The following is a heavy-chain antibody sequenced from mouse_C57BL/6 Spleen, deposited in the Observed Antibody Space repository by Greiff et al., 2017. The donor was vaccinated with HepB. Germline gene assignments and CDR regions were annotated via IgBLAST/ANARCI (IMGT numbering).Heavy chain of an antibody. V-gene: IGHV1-19*01. CDR2: INPYNGGT. Sequence: VQLQQSGPVLVKPGASVKMSCKASGYTFTDYYMNWVKQSHGKSLEWIGVINPYNGGTSYNQKFKGKATLTVDKSSSTAYMELNSLTSEDSAVYYCARMDYGFYAMDYWGQGTSVTVSS. D-gene: IGHD1-1*02. CDR1: GYTFTDYY. J-gene: IGHJ4*01. CDR3: ARMDYGFYAMDY.